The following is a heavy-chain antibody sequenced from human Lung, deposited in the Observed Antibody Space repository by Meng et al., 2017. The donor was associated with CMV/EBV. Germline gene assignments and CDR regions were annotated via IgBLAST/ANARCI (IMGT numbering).Heavy chain of an antibody. CDR2: INHSGST. CDR3: ARGAWNYVGVFDY. CDR1: GGSFSGYY. J-gene: IGHJ4*02. V-gene: IGHV4-34*01. Sequence: SXTXSLXCAVYGGSFSGYYWSWIRQPPGKGLEWSGEINHSGSTNYNPSLKSRVTISVDTSKNQFSLKLSSVTAADTAVYSCARGAWNYVGVFDYWGQGALVTVSS. D-gene: IGHD1-7*01.